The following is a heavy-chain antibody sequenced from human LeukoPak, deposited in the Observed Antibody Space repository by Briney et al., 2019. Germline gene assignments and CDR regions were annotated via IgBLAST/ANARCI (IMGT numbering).Heavy chain of an antibody. Sequence: GGSLRLSCAASGFTFSSYTMSWVRQAPGEGLEWLSAINGRGITYYAGSVKGRFTISRDNSENTLYLQMNSLTVDNTAVYFCAKERQTGDYFTSDYWGQGTLVTVSS. D-gene: IGHD4-17*01. V-gene: IGHV3-23*01. CDR2: INGRGIT. CDR3: AKERQTGDYFTSDY. J-gene: IGHJ4*02. CDR1: GFTFSSYT.